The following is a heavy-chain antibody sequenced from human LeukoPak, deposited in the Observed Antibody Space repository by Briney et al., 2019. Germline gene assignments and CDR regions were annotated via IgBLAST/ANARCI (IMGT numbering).Heavy chain of an antibody. V-gene: IGHV3-21*01. CDR3: ARNHYDILTGLLTHGFDP. D-gene: IGHD3-9*01. J-gene: IGHJ5*02. Sequence: PGGSLRLSCAASGFTFSSYSMNWVRQAPGKGLEWVSSISSSSSYMYYADSVTGRFTISRDNAKNTLYLQMNSLRAEDTAVYYCARNHYDILTGLLTHGFDPWGQGTLVTVSS. CDR2: ISSSSSYM. CDR1: GFTFSSYS.